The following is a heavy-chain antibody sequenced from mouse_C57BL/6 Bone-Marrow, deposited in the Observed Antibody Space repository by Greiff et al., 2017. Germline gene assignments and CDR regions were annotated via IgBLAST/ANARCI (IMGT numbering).Heavy chain of an antibody. CDR1: CYSITSDY. V-gene: IGHV3-8*01. D-gene: IGHD3-1*01. Sequence: EVQGVESGPGLAKPSHTLSLTCSFTCYSITSDYWNWIRKFPGNKLEYMGYISSSGSTYYNPSLKSRISKTRNTAKNQYYLQLNSVTTEDTATYYCARYRAYFYYWGQGTTLTVSS. J-gene: IGHJ2*01. CDR2: ISSSGST. CDR3: ARYRAYFYY.